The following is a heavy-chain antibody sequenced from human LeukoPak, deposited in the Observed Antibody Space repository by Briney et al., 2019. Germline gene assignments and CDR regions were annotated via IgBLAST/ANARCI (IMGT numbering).Heavy chain of an antibody. CDR2: IIPIFGTA. V-gene: IGHV1-69*05. Sequence: SVKVSCKASGGTFSSYAISWVRQAPGQGLEWMGGIIPIFGTANYAQKFQGRVTITTDESTSTAYMELSSLRSEDTAVYYCARTDIVVVPARNWFDPWGQGTLVTVSS. CDR3: ARTDIVVVPARNWFDP. J-gene: IGHJ5*02. CDR1: GGTFSSYA. D-gene: IGHD2-2*01.